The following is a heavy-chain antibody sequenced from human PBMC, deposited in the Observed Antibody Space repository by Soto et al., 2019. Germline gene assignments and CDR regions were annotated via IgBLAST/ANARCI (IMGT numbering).Heavy chain of an antibody. CDR3: ARSRITFGGVIVMGFDY. Sequence: QVQLVQSGAEVKKPGASVKVSCKASGYTFTSYGISWVRQAPGQGLEWMGWISAYNGNTDYAQKLQGRVTMTTDTSTSTAYMELRSLRSDDTAVYYCARSRITFGGVIVMGFDYWGQGTLVTVSS. CDR1: GYTFTSYG. D-gene: IGHD3-16*02. J-gene: IGHJ4*02. CDR2: ISAYNGNT. V-gene: IGHV1-18*01.